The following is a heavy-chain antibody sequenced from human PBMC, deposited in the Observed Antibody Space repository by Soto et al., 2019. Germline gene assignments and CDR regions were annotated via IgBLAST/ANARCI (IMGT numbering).Heavy chain of an antibody. Sequence: ASVKVSCKASGYTFTSYAMHWVRQAPGQRLEWMGWINAGNGNTKYSQKFQGRVTITRDTSASTAYMELSSLRSEDTAVYYCASEEYSSSSGQPNWSEPCGQATLVIFTS. CDR2: INAGNGNT. CDR1: GYTFTSYA. D-gene: IGHD6-6*01. J-gene: IGHJ5*02. V-gene: IGHV1-3*01. CDR3: ASEEYSSSSGQPNWSEP.